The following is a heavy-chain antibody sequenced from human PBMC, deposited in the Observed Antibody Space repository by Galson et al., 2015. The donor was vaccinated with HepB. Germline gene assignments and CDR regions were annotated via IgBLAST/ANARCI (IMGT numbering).Heavy chain of an antibody. V-gene: IGHV2-5*02. D-gene: IGHD3-10*01. CDR3: AHRRGYYGSGSYEANYYFDY. CDR1: GFSLSTSGVG. CDR2: IYWDDDK. J-gene: IGHJ4*02. Sequence: PALVKPTQTLTLTCTFSGFSLSTSGVGVGWIHQPPGKALEWLALIYWDDDKRYSPSLKSRLTITKDTSKNQVVLTMTNMDPVDTATYYCAHRRGYYGSGSYEANYYFDYWGQGTLVTVSS.